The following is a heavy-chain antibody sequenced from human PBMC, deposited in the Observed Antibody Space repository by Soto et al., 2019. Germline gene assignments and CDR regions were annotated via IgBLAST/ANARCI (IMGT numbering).Heavy chain of an antibody. V-gene: IGHV4-61*01. CDR1: GVSVRSGYHF. CDR3: ARGGEPLGYYGLDV. Sequence: KPXETLSLPFSVSGVSVRSGYHFWNWIRQPPGRGLEWLGYMYYTGVTNYNPSLKSRVSMSVDTSKDQFSLNLKSLTAADTAVYYCARGGEPLGYYGLDVWGQGTTVTVSS. CDR2: MYYTGVT. J-gene: IGHJ6*02.